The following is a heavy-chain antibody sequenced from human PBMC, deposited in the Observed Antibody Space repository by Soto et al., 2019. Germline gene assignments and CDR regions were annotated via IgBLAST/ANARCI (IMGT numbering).Heavy chain of an antibody. D-gene: IGHD3-9*01. CDR1: GGSITYGGHY. Sequence: QVQLQESGPGLVKPSETLSLTCTVSGGSITYGGHYWSWIRQHPGKGLEWIGYIYYSGSTYYNPSIKSRVIISVDTSKNQFSLKLSSVAAADTAVYYCARALHYDILTGYYYYYMDVWGKGTTVTVSS. V-gene: IGHV4-31*03. CDR2: IYYSGST. J-gene: IGHJ6*03. CDR3: ARALHYDILTGYYYYYMDV.